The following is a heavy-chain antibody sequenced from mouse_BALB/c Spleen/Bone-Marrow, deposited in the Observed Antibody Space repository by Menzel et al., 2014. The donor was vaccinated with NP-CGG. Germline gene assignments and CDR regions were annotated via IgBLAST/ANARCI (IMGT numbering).Heavy chain of an antibody. V-gene: IGHV1-4*01. Sequence: QVQLQQSGAERARPGASVKMSCKASGYTFTSYTMHWVKQRPGQGLEWIGYINPSSGYTNYNQKFKDKATLTADKSSSTAYMQLSSLTSEDSAVYYCARAAYYRYDEGAWFAYWGQGTLVTVSA. J-gene: IGHJ3*01. D-gene: IGHD2-14*01. CDR1: GYTFTSYT. CDR2: INPSSGYT. CDR3: ARAAYYRYDEGAWFAY.